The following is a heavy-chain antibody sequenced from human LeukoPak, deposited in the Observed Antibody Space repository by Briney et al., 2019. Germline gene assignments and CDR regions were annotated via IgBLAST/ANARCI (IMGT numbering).Heavy chain of an antibody. J-gene: IGHJ4*02. Sequence: PSETLSLTCTVSGYSISSGYYWGWIRQPPGKGLEWIGRIYHSGSTYYNPSLKSRVTISVDTSKNQFSLKLSSVTAADTAVYYCARVGVTALFDYWGQGTLVTVSS. CDR3: ARVGVTALFDY. V-gene: IGHV4-38-2*02. CDR2: IYHSGST. CDR1: GYSISSGYY. D-gene: IGHD2-2*01.